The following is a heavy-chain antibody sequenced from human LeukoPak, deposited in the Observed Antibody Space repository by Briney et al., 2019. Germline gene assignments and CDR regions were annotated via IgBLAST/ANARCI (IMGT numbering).Heavy chain of an antibody. CDR1: GXTFSRFG. D-gene: IGHD1-26*01. CDR2: IWYDGSNQ. Sequence: GRSLRLSCEASGXTFSRFGVHWVRQAPGKGLEWVAVIWYDGSNQDYADSVKGRFTISRDSSKNTLYLQVSSLRAEDTAVYYCAGTLSGSYYVGDYWGQGTLATVSS. V-gene: IGHV3-33*01. CDR3: AGTLSGSYYVGDY. J-gene: IGHJ4*02.